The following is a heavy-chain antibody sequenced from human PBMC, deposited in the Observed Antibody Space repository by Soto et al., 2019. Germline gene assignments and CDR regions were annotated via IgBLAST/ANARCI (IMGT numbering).Heavy chain of an antibody. V-gene: IGHV3-33*01. J-gene: IGHJ5*02. CDR1: GFTFSSYG. D-gene: IGHD3-3*01. CDR3: AREMEWLKNWFDP. Sequence: GGSLRLSCAASGFTFSSYGMHWVRQAPGKGLEWVAVIWYDGSKKYYVDSVEGRFTISRDNSRNTVFLQMNSLRAEDTGVYYCAREMEWLKNWFDPWGQGTLVTVSS. CDR2: IWYDGSKK.